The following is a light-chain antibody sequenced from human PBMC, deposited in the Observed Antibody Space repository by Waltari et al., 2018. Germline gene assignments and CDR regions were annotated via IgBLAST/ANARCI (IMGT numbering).Light chain of an antibody. CDR1: GSNIGSNY. V-gene: IGLV1-47*01. J-gene: IGLJ2*01. CDR3: AAWDDTLRMV. CDR2: RNN. Sequence: QSVLTQPPSASGTPGQRVTISCSGRGSNIGSNYVYWYQPLPGAAPKLLIYRNNQRPSGVPDRFSGSKSGTSASLAISGLQSEDEGNYYCAAWDDTLRMVFGGGTKLTVL.